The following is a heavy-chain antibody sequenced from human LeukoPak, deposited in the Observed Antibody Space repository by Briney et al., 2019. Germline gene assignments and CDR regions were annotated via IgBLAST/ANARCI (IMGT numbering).Heavy chain of an antibody. CDR2: ISSSGSTI. D-gene: IGHD2-2*01. CDR1: GFTFSSYE. J-gene: IGHJ6*03. CDR3: AKAGYCSSTSCYDHYYYMDV. Sequence: GGSLRLSCAASGFTFSSYEMNWVRQAPGKGLEWVSYISSSGSTIYYADSVKGRFTISRDNSKNSLYLQMNSLRTEDTALYYCAKAGYCSSTSCYDHYYYMDVWGKGTTVTVSS. V-gene: IGHV3-48*03.